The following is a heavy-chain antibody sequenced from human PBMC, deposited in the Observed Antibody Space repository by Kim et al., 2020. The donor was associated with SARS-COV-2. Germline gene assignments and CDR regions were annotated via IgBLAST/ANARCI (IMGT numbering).Heavy chain of an antibody. J-gene: IGHJ3*02. CDR2: ISGSGGST. D-gene: IGHD2-15*01. CDR3: AKDTQYCSGGSCYSDAFDI. CDR1: GFTFSSYA. Sequence: GGSLRLSCAASGFTFSSYAMSWVRQSPGKGLEWGSAISGSGGSTYYADSVKGRFTISRDNSKNTLYLQMNSLRAEDTAVYYCAKDTQYCSGGSCYSDAFDIWGQGTMVTVSS. V-gene: IGHV3-23*01.